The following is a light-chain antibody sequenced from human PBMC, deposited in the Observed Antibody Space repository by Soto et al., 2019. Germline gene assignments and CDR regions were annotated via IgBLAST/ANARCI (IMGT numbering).Light chain of an antibody. CDR3: QDRTSCPPWT. Sequence: EIVLTQSPATLSLSPGGRATLSFRASQSVSLSLAWYKQKPGQAPRLLIYHASQRASGIPARFSGSGSGTDFTLTISSLEPEDVAVYYCQDRTSCPPWTFSQSTMVDIK. J-gene: IGKJ1*01. CDR1: QSVSLS. CDR2: HAS. V-gene: IGKV3-11*01.